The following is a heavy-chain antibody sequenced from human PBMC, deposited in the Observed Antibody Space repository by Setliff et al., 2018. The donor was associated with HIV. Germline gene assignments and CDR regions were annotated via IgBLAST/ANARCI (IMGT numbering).Heavy chain of an antibody. Sequence: NPSETLSLTCAVYGGSFSGYYWSWIRQPPGKGLEWIGEINHSGSTNYNPSLKSRLTISLDTSKNQFSLRLSSVTAADTAVYYCARGDGTKYYYYYYMDVWGKGTTVTVSS. CDR1: GGSFSGYY. CDR2: INHSGST. D-gene: IGHD1-7*01. J-gene: IGHJ6*03. CDR3: ARGDGTKYYYYYYMDV. V-gene: IGHV4-34*01.